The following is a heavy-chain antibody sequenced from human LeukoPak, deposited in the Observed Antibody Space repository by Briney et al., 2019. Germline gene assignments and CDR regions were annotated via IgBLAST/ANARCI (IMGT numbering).Heavy chain of an antibody. J-gene: IGHJ3*02. D-gene: IGHD3-22*01. CDR1: GFTFSSYW. V-gene: IGHV3-7*04. Sequence: GGSLRLSCAGSGFTFSSYWMTGVRQAPGKGLEWVANINQDGSEKYYVDSVKGRFTISRDNAKNALYLQMNSLRAKDTAVYYCARGRSGFDIWGQGTMVTVSS. CDR2: INQDGSEK. CDR3: ARGRSGFDI.